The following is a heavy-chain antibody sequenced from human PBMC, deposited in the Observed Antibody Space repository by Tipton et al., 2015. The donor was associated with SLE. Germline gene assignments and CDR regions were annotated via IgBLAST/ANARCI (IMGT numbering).Heavy chain of an antibody. V-gene: IGHV4-34*12. Sequence: GLVKPSETLSLTCAVYGGSFSAYYWSWIRQPPEKGLEWIGEIIHSGSTYYNPSLRSRVTISVDMSKNQVSLKLSSVTAADTAVYYCARVAPTEVFDYWGQGTLVTVSS. D-gene: IGHD1-1*01. CDR1: GGSFSAYY. J-gene: IGHJ4*02. CDR2: IIHSGST. CDR3: ARVAPTEVFDY.